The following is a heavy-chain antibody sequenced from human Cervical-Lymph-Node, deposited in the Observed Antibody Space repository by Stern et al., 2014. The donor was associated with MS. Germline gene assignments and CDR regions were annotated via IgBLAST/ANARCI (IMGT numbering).Heavy chain of an antibody. J-gene: IGHJ6*02. D-gene: IGHD3-22*01. CDR2: ISGSGGSR. CDR1: GLTFNKYA. V-gene: IGHV3-23*04. Sequence: EVQLVESGGDLVQPGGSLRLSCAASGLTFNKYAMNWVRQAPGKGLEWVSTISGSGGSRYYADSVKGRFTISRDNSENTLYLQMHSLKAEDTAIYYGAKQYFDSSGYSYYYGMDVWGQGTTVTVSS. CDR3: AKQYFDSSGYSYYYGMDV.